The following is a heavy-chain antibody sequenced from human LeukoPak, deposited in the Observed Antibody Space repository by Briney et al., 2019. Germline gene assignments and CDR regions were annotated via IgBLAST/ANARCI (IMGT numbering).Heavy chain of an antibody. CDR2: ISAYNGNT. V-gene: IGHV1-18*01. D-gene: IGHD2-15*01. Sequence: ASVKVSCKASGYTFTSYGISWVRQAPGQGLEWMGWISAYNGNTNYAQKLQGRVTMTTDTSTSTAYMELRSLRSDDTAVYYFARDRRRYCSSGSCYPTFDYWGQGTLVTVSS. J-gene: IGHJ4*02. CDR3: ARDRRRYCSSGSCYPTFDY. CDR1: GYTFTSYG.